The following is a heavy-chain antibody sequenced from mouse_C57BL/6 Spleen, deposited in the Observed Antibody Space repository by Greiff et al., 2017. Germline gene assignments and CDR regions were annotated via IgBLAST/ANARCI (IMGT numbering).Heavy chain of an antibody. Sequence: QVQLQQPGAELVKPGASVKMSCKASGYTFTSSWITWVKQRPGQGLEWIGDIYPGSGSTNYNEKFKSKATLTVDTSSSTAYMQRSSLTSEGSAVYYCARGDYYGSSYWFAYWGQGTLVTVSA. CDR1: GYTFTSSW. D-gene: IGHD1-1*01. J-gene: IGHJ3*01. V-gene: IGHV1-55*01. CDR3: ARGDYYGSSYWFAY. CDR2: IYPGSGST.